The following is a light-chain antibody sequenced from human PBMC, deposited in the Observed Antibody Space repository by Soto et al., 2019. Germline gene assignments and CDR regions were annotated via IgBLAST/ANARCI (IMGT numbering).Light chain of an antibody. CDR2: DAS. V-gene: IGKV3-11*01. CDR3: QQRSNWPT. J-gene: IGKJ5*01. CDR1: HSGSTY. Sequence: EIVLTQSPATLSLSPGERATLSCRASHSGSTYLAWYQQKPGQAPRLLIYDASNRATGIPARFSGSGSGTDFTLTISSLEPEDFAVYYCQQRSNWPTFGQGTRLEIK.